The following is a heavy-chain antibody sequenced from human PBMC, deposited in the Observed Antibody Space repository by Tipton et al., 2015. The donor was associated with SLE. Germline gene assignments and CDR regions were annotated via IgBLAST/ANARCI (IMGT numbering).Heavy chain of an antibody. Sequence: GSLRLSCAASGFTFSSYCVNWVRQAPGKGLEWVSSISSSSSYIYYADSLKGRFTISRDNAKNSLYLQMNSLRAEDTAVYYCARDLAWELLPYDAFDIWGQGTMVTVSS. D-gene: IGHD1-26*01. CDR1: GFTFSSYC. V-gene: IGHV3-21*03. CDR3: ARDLAWELLPYDAFDI. CDR2: ISSSSSYI. J-gene: IGHJ3*02.